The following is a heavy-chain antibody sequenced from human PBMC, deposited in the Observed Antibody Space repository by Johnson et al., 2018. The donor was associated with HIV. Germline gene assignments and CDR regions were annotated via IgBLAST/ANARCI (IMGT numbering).Heavy chain of an antibody. V-gene: IGHV3-20*04. D-gene: IGHD6-13*01. J-gene: IGHJ3*02. Sequence: VQLVESGGGVVQPGRSLRLSCAASGFTFDDYGMRWVRQAPGKGLEWVSGINWNGGSTGYADSVKGRFTISRDNSKNTLYLQMNRLRAEDTAVYYCAKDLYSSSWTNDAFDIWGQGTMVTVSS. CDR1: GFTFDDYG. CDR3: AKDLYSSSWTNDAFDI. CDR2: INWNGGST.